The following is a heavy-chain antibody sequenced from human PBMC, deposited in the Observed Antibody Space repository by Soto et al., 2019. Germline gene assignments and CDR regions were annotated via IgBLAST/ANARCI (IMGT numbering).Heavy chain of an antibody. V-gene: IGHV6-1*01. D-gene: IGHD6-19*01. CDR3: ARVPAVAWVYAFDI. J-gene: IGHJ3*02. Sequence: LSLTCAISGDSVSSNSAAWNWIRQSPSRGLEWLGRTYYRSKWYNDYAVSVKSRITINPDTSKNQFSLQLNSVTPEDTAVYYCARVPAVAWVYAFDIWGQGTMVTVSS. CDR1: GDSVSSNSAA. CDR2: TYYRSKWYN.